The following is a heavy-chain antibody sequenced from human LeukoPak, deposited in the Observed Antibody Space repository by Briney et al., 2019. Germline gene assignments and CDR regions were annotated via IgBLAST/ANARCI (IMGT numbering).Heavy chain of an antibody. CDR3: ASSVDIVVVPAATPSNFDY. Sequence: SSETLSLTCAVSGGSFSGYYWSWIRQPPGKGLEWIGEINHSGSTNFNPSLKSRVTISVATSKTQFSLKLTAVTAADTAVYYCASSVDIVVVPAATPSNFDYWVQGTLVTVSS. CDR2: INHSGST. V-gene: IGHV4-34*01. D-gene: IGHD2-2*03. CDR1: GGSFSGYY. J-gene: IGHJ4*02.